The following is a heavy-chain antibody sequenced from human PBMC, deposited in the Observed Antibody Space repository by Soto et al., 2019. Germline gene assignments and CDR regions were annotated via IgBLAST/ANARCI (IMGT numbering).Heavy chain of an antibody. CDR3: AKRRGAGGLFDY. J-gene: IGHJ4*02. V-gene: IGHV3-23*01. CDR2: VSIGGST. Sequence: DVQLLESGGGLVQPEGSLRLSCAASGFTFSSYAMGWVRQGPGKGLEWVAVVSIGGSTHYADSVRGRFTISRDNSKNMLSLQMNILTAVDTAVYFCAKRRGAGGLFDYWGQGALVTVSS. CDR1: GFTFSSYA. D-gene: IGHD2-15*01.